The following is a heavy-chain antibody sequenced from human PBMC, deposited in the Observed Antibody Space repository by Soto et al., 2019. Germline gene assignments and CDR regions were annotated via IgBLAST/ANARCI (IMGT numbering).Heavy chain of an antibody. J-gene: IGHJ3*02. D-gene: IGHD3-9*01. CDR2: ISGSGGST. CDR3: ANNYDILTAYPANAFDI. V-gene: IGHV3-23*01. CDR1: GFTFSSYA. Sequence: GGSLRLSCAASGFTFSSYAMSWVRQAPGKGLEWVSAISGSGGSTYYADSVKGRFTISRDNSKNTLYLQMNSLRAEDTAVYYCANNYDILTAYPANAFDIWGQGTMVTVSS.